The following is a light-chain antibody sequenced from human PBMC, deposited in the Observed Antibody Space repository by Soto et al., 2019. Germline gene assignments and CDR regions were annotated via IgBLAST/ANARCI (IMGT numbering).Light chain of an antibody. CDR3: QSYNDWPFA. J-gene: IGKJ2*01. CDR1: ESLFGF. Sequence: EIVLTQSPATLSVSPGDRVTLSCRASESLFGFLAWYQQKPGQSPRLLIYGGSTRATGIPARFSGSGSATEFTLTISSRQSEDFAVYCCQSYNDWPFASGLGTKLEI. CDR2: GGS. V-gene: IGKV3-15*01.